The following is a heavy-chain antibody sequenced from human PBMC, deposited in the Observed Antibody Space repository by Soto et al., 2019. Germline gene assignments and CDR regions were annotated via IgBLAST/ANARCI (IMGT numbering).Heavy chain of an antibody. J-gene: IGHJ4*02. CDR1: GFIFNTYA. Sequence: EVQLLESGGGLVQPGGSLRLSCAASGFIFNTYAMSWVRQAPGKGLEWVSGISGSGGTTYYADSVKGRFTISRDNSKNTLSLQMNSLRADDTAVYYCAKGYSSGWPYYFDYWGRGALLTVSS. CDR2: ISGSGGTT. CDR3: AKGYSSGWPYYFDY. V-gene: IGHV3-23*01. D-gene: IGHD6-19*01.